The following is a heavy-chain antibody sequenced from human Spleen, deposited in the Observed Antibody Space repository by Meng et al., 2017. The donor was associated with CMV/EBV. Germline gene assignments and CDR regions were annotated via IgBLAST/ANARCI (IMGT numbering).Heavy chain of an antibody. J-gene: IGHJ4*02. Sequence: GGSLRLSCAASGFTFSDYYMSWIRQAPGKGLEWISIIRGGGGNIDYADSVKGRFTISRDNAKNSVYLQMNTLRAEDTAVYYCARDRSLYFFDYWGQGTLVTVSS. CDR1: GFTFSDYY. D-gene: IGHD3-16*02. V-gene: IGHV3-11*01. CDR3: ARDRSLYFFDY. CDR2: IRGGGGNI.